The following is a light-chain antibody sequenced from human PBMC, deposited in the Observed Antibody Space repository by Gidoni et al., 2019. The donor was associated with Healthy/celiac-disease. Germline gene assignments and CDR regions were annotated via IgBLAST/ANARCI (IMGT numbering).Light chain of an antibody. V-gene: IGLV3-1*01. Sequence: SYELTQPPSVSVSPGQTASITCSGDKLGDKSACWYPEKPGQSPWLVIYQDSKRPSGIPERFSGSNSGNTATLTISGTQAMEEADYYCQAWDSSTANVVFGGGTKLTVL. CDR1: KLGDKS. J-gene: IGLJ2*01. CDR3: QAWDSSTANVV. CDR2: QDS.